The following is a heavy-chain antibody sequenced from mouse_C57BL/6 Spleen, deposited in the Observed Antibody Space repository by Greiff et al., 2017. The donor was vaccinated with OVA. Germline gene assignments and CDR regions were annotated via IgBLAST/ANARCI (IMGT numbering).Heavy chain of an antibody. V-gene: IGHV3-1*01. Sequence: EVKLQESGPGMVKPSQSLSLTCTVTGYSITSGYDWHWIRHFPGNKLEWMGYISYSGSTNYNPSLKSRISITHDTSKNHFFLKLNSVTTEDTATYYCARSYEYDEGDAMDYWGQGTSVTVSS. J-gene: IGHJ4*01. CDR1: GYSITSGYD. CDR3: ARSYEYDEGDAMDY. CDR2: ISYSGST. D-gene: IGHD2-4*01.